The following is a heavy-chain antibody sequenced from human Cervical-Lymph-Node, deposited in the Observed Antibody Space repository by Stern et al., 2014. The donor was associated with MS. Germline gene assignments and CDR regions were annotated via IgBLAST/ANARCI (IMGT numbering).Heavy chain of an antibody. CDR2: VTYHGTNK. CDR3: AKYAETFDS. Sequence: VQLVESGGGVVQPGRSLRLSCSASGFTFKSYTMQWVRQPPGKGLEWVAVVTYHGTNKYYADSVKGRFTISRDNSKNILFLQMNSLRPEDSAVYYCAKYAETFDSWGQGTLVIVSS. D-gene: IGHD5-24*01. V-gene: IGHV3-30-3*02. J-gene: IGHJ4*02. CDR1: GFTFKSYT.